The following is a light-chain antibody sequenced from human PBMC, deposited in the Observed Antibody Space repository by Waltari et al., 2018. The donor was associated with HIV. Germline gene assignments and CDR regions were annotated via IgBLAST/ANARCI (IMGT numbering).Light chain of an antibody. CDR3: CSYAGSSTLV. CDR1: SSDVGSYNL. V-gene: IGLV2-23*02. Sequence: QSALTQPASVSGSPGQSLTISCTGTSSDVGSYNLVSWYQQHPGKAPKLMIYEVTKRPSGVSNRFSGSKSGNTASLTISGLQADDEADYFCCSYAGSSTLVFGGGTKLTVL. CDR2: EVT. J-gene: IGLJ2*01.